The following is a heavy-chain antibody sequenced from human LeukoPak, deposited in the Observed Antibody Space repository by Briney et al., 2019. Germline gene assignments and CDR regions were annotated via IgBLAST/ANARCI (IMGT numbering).Heavy chain of an antibody. CDR2: ISAYNGNT. V-gene: IGHV1-18*01. CDR1: GYTFTSYG. Sequence: VASVKVSCKASGYTFTSYGISWVRQAPGQGLEWMGWISAYNGNTNYAQKLQGRVTMTTDTSTSTAYMELRSLRSDDTAVYYCARAIKEYYYDSSGRYYFDYWGQGTLVTVSS. D-gene: IGHD3-22*01. J-gene: IGHJ4*02. CDR3: ARAIKEYYYDSSGRYYFDY.